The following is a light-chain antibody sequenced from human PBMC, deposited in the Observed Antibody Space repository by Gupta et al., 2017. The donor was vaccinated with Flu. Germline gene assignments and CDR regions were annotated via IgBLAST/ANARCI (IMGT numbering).Light chain of an antibody. CDR2: DAS. CDR1: QTVASY. CDR3: QQRISWPIT. Sequence: EIMLTQSPATLSLSPGERATLSCRASQTVASYLAWYQQKPGQAPRLLISDASNRATAIPARFSGSGSGTEFTLTISSLQPEDFAIYYCQQRISWPITFGQGTRLEIK. J-gene: IGKJ5*01. V-gene: IGKV3-11*01.